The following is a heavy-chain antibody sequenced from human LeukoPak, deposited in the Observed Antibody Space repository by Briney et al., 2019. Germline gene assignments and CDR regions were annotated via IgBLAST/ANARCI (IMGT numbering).Heavy chain of an antibody. V-gene: IGHV3-11*04. J-gene: IGHJ4*02. D-gene: IGHD3-3*01. CDR1: GFTFSDYY. CDR3: ARAGVDTSGYYYQGFDY. Sequence: PGGSLRLSCAASGFTFSDYYMGWIRQAPGKGLEWVSYITSNGYSVYYAASVKGRFTISRDNAKNSLYLQVSSLTAEDTAVYYCARAGVDTSGYYYQGFDYWGQGTLVTVSS. CDR2: ITSNGYSV.